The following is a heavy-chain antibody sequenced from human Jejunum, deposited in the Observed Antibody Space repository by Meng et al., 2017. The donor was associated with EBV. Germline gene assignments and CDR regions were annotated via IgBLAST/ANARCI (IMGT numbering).Heavy chain of an antibody. CDR2: MKRKARNSVT. V-gene: IGHV3-73*02. CDR3: AAYCGSDCYYIDY. J-gene: IGHJ4*02. Sequence: ELLIVEAGGGCVQPGGSLKLSCGASGVTFSTSSINWVRQASGKGLEWVGHMKRKARNSVTTYAASLQGRFTISRDDSKNTAYLQMDSLKTEDTAVYYCAAYCGSDCYYIDYWGRGTLVTVSS. D-gene: IGHD2-21*02. CDR1: GVTFSTSS.